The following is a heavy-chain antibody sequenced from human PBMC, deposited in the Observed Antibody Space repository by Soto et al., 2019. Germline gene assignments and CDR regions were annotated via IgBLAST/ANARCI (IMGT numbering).Heavy chain of an antibody. CDR1: GGTFSSYA. CDR2: IIPIFGTA. Sequence: SVKVSGKASGGTFSSYAISWVLQAPGQGLEWMGGIIPIFGTANYAQKFQGRVTITADESTSTAYMELSSLRSEDTAVYYCARDKPDIVVVPAAIGGYGMDVWGQGTTVTVSS. V-gene: IGHV1-69*13. CDR3: ARDKPDIVVVPAAIGGYGMDV. D-gene: IGHD2-2*01. J-gene: IGHJ6*02.